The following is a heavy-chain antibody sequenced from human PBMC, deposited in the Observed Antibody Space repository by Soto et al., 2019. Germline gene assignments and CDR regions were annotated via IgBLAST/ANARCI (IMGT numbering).Heavy chain of an antibody. Sequence: PSETLSLTCTVSGGSISSGGYYWSWIRQHPGKGLEWMGYINYSGTTYYNPSLKSRILISIDTSKNQFSLSLTSVTAADTAVYYCARDAPGVAPFWGQGTLVTVSS. J-gene: IGHJ4*02. V-gene: IGHV4-31*03. D-gene: IGHD2-8*01. CDR2: INYSGTT. CDR1: GGSISSGGYY. CDR3: ARDAPGVAPF.